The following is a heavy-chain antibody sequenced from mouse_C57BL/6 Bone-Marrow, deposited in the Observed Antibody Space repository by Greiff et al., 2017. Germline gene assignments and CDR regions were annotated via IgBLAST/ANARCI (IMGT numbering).Heavy chain of an antibody. CDR3: TSAMDY. V-gene: IGHV1-15*01. J-gene: IGHJ4*01. CDR1: GYTFTDYE. CDR2: IDPETGGT. Sequence: VQLVESGAELVRPGASVTLSCKASGYTFTDYEMHWVKQTPVHGLEWIGAIDPETGGTAYNQKFKGKAILTADKSSSTAYMELRSLTSEDSAVYYCTSAMDYWGQGTSGTVSS.